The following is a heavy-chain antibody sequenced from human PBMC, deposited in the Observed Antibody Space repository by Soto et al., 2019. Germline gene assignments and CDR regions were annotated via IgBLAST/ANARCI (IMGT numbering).Heavy chain of an antibody. V-gene: IGHV3-23*01. D-gene: IGHD3-22*01. Sequence: ESGGGLVQPGGSLRLSCAASGFTFSKYAMSWVRQAPGKGLEWVSGIGGRATSAYYADSVKGRFAISRDNSYNTLFLQLNSLRAEDTAVYYCAKGRYSDSSGDFYDFWGQGTLVSVSS. CDR2: IGGRATSA. J-gene: IGHJ4*02. CDR3: AKGRYSDSSGDFYDF. CDR1: GFTFSKYA.